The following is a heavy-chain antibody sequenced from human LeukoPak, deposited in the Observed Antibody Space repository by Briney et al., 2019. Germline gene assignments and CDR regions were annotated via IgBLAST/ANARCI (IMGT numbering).Heavy chain of an antibody. J-gene: IGHJ5*02. CDR3: ARGGRGYSYGYMTDWFDP. Sequence: GGSLRLSCAASRFTFTTYSMNWVRQAPGKGLEWVSYISSSSDTIYYADSVKGRFTISRDNAKNSLYLQMNSLTAEDTAVYYCARGGRGYSYGYMTDWFDPWGQGTLVTVSS. CDR1: RFTFTTYS. CDR2: ISSSSDTI. D-gene: IGHD5-18*01. V-gene: IGHV3-48*01.